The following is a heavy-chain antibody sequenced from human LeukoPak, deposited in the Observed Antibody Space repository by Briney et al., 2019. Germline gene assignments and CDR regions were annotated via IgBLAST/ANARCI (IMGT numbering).Heavy chain of an antibody. J-gene: IGHJ4*02. CDR1: GFTFSDYY. Sequence: GGSLRLSCAASGFTFSDYYMSWIRQAPGKGLEWVSYISSSGSTIYYADSVKGRFTISRDNSKNTLYLQMNSLRAEDTAVYYCAKNKASARVESEYSDYWGQGTLVTVSS. CDR2: ISSSGSTI. CDR3: AKNKASARVESEYSDY. D-gene: IGHD6-6*01. V-gene: IGHV3-11*01.